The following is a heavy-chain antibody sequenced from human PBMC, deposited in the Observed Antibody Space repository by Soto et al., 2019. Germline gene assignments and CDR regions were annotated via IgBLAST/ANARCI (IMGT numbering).Heavy chain of an antibody. CDR3: ARDSYYYDSSGLLQGNAFDI. V-gene: IGHV3-21*01. J-gene: IGHJ3*02. CDR1: GFTFSSYS. CDR2: ISSSSSYI. Sequence: PAGSLRLSCAASGFTFSSYSMNWVRQAPGKGLEWVSSISSSSSYIYYADSVKGRFTISRDNAKNSLYLQMNSLRAEDTAVYYCARDSYYYDSSGLLQGNAFDIWGQGTMVTVSS. D-gene: IGHD3-22*01.